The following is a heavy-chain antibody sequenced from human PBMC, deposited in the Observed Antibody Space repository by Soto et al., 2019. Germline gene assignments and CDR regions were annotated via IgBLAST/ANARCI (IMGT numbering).Heavy chain of an antibody. CDR3: ARWGDNKVFDY. V-gene: IGHV3-33*01. CDR1: GFTFSSHG. J-gene: IGHJ4*02. D-gene: IGHD3-10*01. Sequence: QVQLVESGGGVVQPGRSLRLSCGASGFTFSSHGMHWVRQAPGKGLEWVAVIWYDGTNKYYADSEKGRFTISRDNSRNTVSLQMNSLRVEDTAVYYCARWGDNKVFDYWGQGTLVSVSS. CDR2: IWYDGTNK.